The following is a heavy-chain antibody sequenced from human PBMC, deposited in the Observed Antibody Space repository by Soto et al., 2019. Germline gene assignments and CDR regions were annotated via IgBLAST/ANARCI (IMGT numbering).Heavy chain of an antibody. V-gene: IGHV1-69*01. CDR3: ARSQGSSTSLEIYYYYYSGMDV. CDR2: IIPITGTA. Sequence: QVQLVQSGAEVKKPGSSVKVSCKASGGTFGSYAISWVRQAPGQGPEWMGGIIPITGTANYAQKFQGRVTINADESTSTASMQLSSLRSEDTAVYYCARSQGSSTSLEIYYYYYSGMDVWGQGTTVTVSS. CDR1: GGTFGSYA. D-gene: IGHD2-2*01. J-gene: IGHJ6*02.